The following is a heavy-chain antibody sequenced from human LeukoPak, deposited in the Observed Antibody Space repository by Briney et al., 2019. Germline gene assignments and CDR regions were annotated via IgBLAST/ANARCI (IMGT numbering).Heavy chain of an antibody. CDR2: ISGYNGNT. V-gene: IGHV1-18*01. CDR1: GYTFTSYG. D-gene: IGHD6-19*01. J-gene: IGHJ4*02. CDR3: ARETGYISGWLPFDS. Sequence: ASVKVSCKASGYTFTSYGISWVRQAPGQGLEWMGWISGYNGNTNYAQTLQGRVTMTTDTSTSTAYMELRSLRAGETAVYYCARETGYISGWLPFDSWGQGTLVTVSS.